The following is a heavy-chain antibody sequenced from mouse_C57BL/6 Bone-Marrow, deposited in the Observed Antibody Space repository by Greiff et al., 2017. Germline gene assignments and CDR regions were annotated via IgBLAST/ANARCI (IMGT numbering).Heavy chain of an antibody. CDR2: ISSGGSYT. Sequence: EVQLVESGGDLVKPGGSLKLSCAASGFTFSSYGMSWVRQTPDKRLEWVATISSGGSYTYYPDSVKGRVTISRDNAKNTLYLQMSSLKSEDTAMYYCARHGGTTVRFAYWGQGTLVTVSA. D-gene: IGHD1-1*01. CDR1: GFTFSSYG. J-gene: IGHJ3*01. V-gene: IGHV5-6*01. CDR3: ARHGGTTVRFAY.